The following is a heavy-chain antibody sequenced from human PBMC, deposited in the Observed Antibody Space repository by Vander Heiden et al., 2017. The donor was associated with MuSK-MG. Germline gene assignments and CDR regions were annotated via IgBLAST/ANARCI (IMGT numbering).Heavy chain of an antibody. D-gene: IGHD2-2*01. CDR2: IYHSGST. J-gene: IGHJ5*02. CDR3: ARGCEDIGGGPATNWFDP. Sequence: QVQLQESGPGLVKPSETLSLTCTVSGYSISSGYYWGWIRQPPGKGLEWIGSIYHSGSTYYKTSLKRRVTISVDTSKNQFSRKLSSVTAAETAVYYCARGCEDIGGGPATNWFDPWGQGTMVTVSS. CDR1: GYSISSGYY. V-gene: IGHV4-38-2*02.